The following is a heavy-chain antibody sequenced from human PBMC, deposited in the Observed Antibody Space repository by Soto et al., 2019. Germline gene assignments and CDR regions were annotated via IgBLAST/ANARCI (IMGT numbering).Heavy chain of an antibody. CDR3: ARRLYCSGGSCVDLRFDP. CDR2: IYYSGST. Sequence: ASETLSLPCTVSGGSISSSSYYWGWIRQTPRKGIEWIGSIYYSGSTYYNPSLKSRVTISVDTSKNQFSLKLSSVTAADTAVYYCARRLYCSGGSCVDLRFDPWGQGTLVTVSS. D-gene: IGHD2-15*01. V-gene: IGHV4-39*01. J-gene: IGHJ5*02. CDR1: GGSISSSSYY.